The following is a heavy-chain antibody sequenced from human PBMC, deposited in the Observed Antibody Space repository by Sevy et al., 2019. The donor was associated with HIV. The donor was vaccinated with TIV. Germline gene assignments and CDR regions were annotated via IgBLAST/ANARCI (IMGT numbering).Heavy chain of an antibody. CDR1: GFTFSSYW. J-gene: IGHJ4*02. V-gene: IGHV3-7*01. CDR3: ARDRFWGVVRGVIGYY. D-gene: IGHD3-10*01. CDR2: IKQDGSEK. Sequence: GGSLRLSCAASGFTFSSYWMSWVRQAPGKGLEWVANIKQDGSEKYYVDSVKGRLTSSRDNAKNSLYLQMNSLRAEDTSVYYCARDRFWGVVRGVIGYYWGQGTLVTVSS.